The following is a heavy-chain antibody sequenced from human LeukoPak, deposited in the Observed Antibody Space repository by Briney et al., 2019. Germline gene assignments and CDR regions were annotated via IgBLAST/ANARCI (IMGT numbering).Heavy chain of an antibody. CDR3: ARDPGMATIGY. Sequence: GASVKVSCKASGYTFTSYAMHWVRQAPGQRLEWMGWINAGNGNTKYSQKFQGRVTITRDTSASTAYMELSSLGSEDTAVYYCARDPGMATIGYWGQGTLVTVSS. J-gene: IGHJ4*02. CDR2: INAGNGNT. V-gene: IGHV1-3*01. D-gene: IGHD5-24*01. CDR1: GYTFTSYA.